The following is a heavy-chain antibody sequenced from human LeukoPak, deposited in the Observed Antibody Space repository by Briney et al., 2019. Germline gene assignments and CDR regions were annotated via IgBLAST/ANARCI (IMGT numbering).Heavy chain of an antibody. CDR1: GFTFSTYA. D-gene: IGHD5-12*01. Sequence: GRSLRLSCAASGFTFSTYAMHWVRQAPGKGLEWVTFISFDGGSKYYAASVKGRFTISRDNPKNTLYLQMNSLRAEDTAVYYCARDRSSYEFYFDYWGQGTLVTVSS. J-gene: IGHJ4*02. V-gene: IGHV3-30-3*01. CDR3: ARDRSSYEFYFDY. CDR2: ISFDGGSK.